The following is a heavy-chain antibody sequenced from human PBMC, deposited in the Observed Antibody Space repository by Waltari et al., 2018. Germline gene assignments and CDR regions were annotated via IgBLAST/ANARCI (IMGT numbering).Heavy chain of an antibody. V-gene: IGHV3-23*04. CDR3: AKTARGWYFPLDY. J-gene: IGHJ4*02. CDR1: GFTFSSYA. CDR2: SSGSGGST. Sequence: EVQLVESGGGLVQPGGSLRLSCAASGFTFSSYAMSWVRQAPGKGVGWVSASSGSGGSTYYTDFVKGRFTISRDNSKNTLYLQMNSVRAEDTAVYYCAKTARGWYFPLDYWGQGTLVTVSS. D-gene: IGHD6-19*01.